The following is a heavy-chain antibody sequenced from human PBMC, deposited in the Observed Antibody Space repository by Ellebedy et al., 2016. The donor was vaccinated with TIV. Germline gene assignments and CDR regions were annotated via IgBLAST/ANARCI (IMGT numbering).Heavy chain of an antibody. CDR2: ISYDGSGE. D-gene: IGHD2-2*01. Sequence: GGSLRLXXTASGFTFSTYALTWVRQAPGQGLEWVAVISYDGSGEVYADSVKGRFTISRDNSKNILYLQMNSLRPEDTAVYYCAKGGHHCSGSSCYFHWGQGTLVTVSS. CDR1: GFTFSTYA. J-gene: IGHJ4*02. CDR3: AKGGHHCSGSSCYFH. V-gene: IGHV3-30*04.